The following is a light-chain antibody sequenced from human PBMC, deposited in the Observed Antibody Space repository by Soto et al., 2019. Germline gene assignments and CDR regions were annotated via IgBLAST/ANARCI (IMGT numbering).Light chain of an antibody. J-gene: IGLJ2*01. CDR2: DVS. Sequence: QSALTQPASVSGSPGQSITISCTGTSSDVGGYNYVSWYQQHPGKAPKLMIYDVSNRPSGVSNRFSGSKSGNTASLSISGLQAEDEADYYCSSYTSSITLVFGGGTTVTVL. CDR1: SSDVGGYNY. CDR3: SSYTSSITLV. V-gene: IGLV2-14*03.